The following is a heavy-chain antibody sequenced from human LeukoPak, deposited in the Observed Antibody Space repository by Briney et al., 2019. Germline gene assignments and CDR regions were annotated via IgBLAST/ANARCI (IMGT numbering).Heavy chain of an antibody. Sequence: SQTLPLTCTVSGGSISSGDYYWSWIRQPPGKGLEWIGYIYYSGSTYYNPSLKSRVTISVDTSKNQFSLKLSSVTAADTAMYYCARDYYDSSGYYRLYWYFDLWGRGTLVTVSS. CDR2: IYYSGST. D-gene: IGHD3-22*01. CDR3: ARDYYDSSGYYRLYWYFDL. V-gene: IGHV4-30-4*01. CDR1: GGSISSGDYY. J-gene: IGHJ2*01.